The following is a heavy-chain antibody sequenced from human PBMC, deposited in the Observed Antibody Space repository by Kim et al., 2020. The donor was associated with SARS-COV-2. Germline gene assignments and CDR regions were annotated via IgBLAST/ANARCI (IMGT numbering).Heavy chain of an antibody. V-gene: IGHV3-30-3*01. CDR2: ISYDGSNK. J-gene: IGHJ3*02. CDR3: TRAGFDAFDI. Sequence: VAVISYDGSNKYYADSVKGRFTITRDNSKNTLYLQINSLRAEDTAVYYCTRAGFDAFDIWGQGTMVTVSS. D-gene: IGHD6-25*01.